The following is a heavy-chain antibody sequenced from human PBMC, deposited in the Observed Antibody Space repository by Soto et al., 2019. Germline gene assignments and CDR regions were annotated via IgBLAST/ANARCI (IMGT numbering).Heavy chain of an antibody. V-gene: IGHV1-69*19. CDR2: TIPALGKT. D-gene: IGHD3-10*01. J-gene: IGHJ6*02. CDR1: GDNFKKTV. Sequence: QVQLMQSGAEIKKPGSSVKVSCKTSGDNFKKTVFTWVRQAPGQGLEWMGGTIPALGKTHYIEKFQGRVTITVDDATSAVYMEVRDLTSEYTASYYCARGPFRPSAMDVWGQGTTVTVSS. CDR3: ARGPFRPSAMDV.